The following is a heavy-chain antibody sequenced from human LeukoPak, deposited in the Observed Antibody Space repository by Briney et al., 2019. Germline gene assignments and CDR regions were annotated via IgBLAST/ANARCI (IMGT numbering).Heavy chain of an antibody. J-gene: IGHJ4*02. CDR3: ARVQAGKWDFDF. Sequence: GGSLRLSCAASGFAFSTYSMNWVRRAPGKGLEWVSYIRSDSTIINYAESVKGRFTISRDNAKNSLYLQMNSLRAEDTAVYFCARVQAGKWDFDFWGQGTLVTVSS. D-gene: IGHD1-26*01. CDR1: GFAFSTYS. CDR2: IRSDSTII. V-gene: IGHV3-48*01.